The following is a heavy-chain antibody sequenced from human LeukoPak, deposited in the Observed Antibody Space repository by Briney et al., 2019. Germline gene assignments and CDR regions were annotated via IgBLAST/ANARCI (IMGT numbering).Heavy chain of an antibody. CDR3: ARQGIIIAYFDY. CDR1: GRSLSSSSYL. CDR2: IFNSGTT. D-gene: IGHD3-16*01. J-gene: IGHJ4*02. V-gene: IGHV4-39*01. Sequence: PSETLSLTCNVSGRSLSSSSYLWGWIRQPPGTGLDWIGSIFNSGTTYYNSSLKSRVTISVDTSKNQFSLKLSSVTAADTAVYYCARQGIIIAYFDYWGQGNMVTVSS.